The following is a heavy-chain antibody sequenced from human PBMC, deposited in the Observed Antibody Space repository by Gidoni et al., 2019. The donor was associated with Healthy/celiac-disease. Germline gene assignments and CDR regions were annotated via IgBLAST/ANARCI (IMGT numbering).Heavy chain of an antibody. J-gene: IGHJ6*02. V-gene: IGHV5-10-1*03. CDR1: GYSFTSYW. CDR2: IDPSDSYT. CDR3: ARLKRSYSSSWYEYYGMDV. D-gene: IGHD6-13*01. Sequence: EVQLVQSGAEVKKPGESLRISCKGSGYSFTSYWISWVRQMPGKGLEWMGRIDPSDSYTNYSPSFQGHVTISADKSISTAYLQWSSLKASDTAMYYCARLKRSYSSSWYEYYGMDVWGQGTTVTVSS.